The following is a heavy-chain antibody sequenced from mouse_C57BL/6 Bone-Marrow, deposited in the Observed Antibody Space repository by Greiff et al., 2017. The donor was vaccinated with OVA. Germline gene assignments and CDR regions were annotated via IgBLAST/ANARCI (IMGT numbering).Heavy chain of an antibody. J-gene: IGHJ4*01. Sequence: EVQLQESGGGLVQPGGSLKLSCAASGFTFSDFYMYWIRQTPEKRLEWVAYISNGGGSTYYPDTVKGRFTISRDNAKNTLYLQMSRLKYEDTAMYYCARLDAMDYWGQGTSVTVSS. CDR2: ISNGGGST. V-gene: IGHV5-12*01. CDR1: GFTFSDFY. CDR3: ARLDAMDY.